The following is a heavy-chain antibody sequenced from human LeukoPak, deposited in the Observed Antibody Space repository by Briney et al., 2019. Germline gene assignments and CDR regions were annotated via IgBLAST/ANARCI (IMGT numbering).Heavy chain of an antibody. Sequence: GGSLRLSCAASGFTFSSYDMNWVRQAPGKGLEWVSYISSSGSTIYYADSVKGRFTISRDNAKNSLYLQMNSLRAEDTAVYYCARGGYGDYVRVDYWGQGTLVTVSS. CDR3: ARGGYGDYVRVDY. J-gene: IGHJ4*02. CDR1: GFTFSSYD. CDR2: ISSSGSTI. V-gene: IGHV3-48*03. D-gene: IGHD4-17*01.